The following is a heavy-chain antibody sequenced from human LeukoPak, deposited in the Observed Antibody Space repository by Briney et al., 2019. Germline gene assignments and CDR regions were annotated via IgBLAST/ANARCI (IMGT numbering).Heavy chain of an antibody. Sequence: SETPSLTCAAYGGSFSGYYWSWIRQPPGKGLEWIGEINHSGSTNYNPSLKSRVTISVDTSKNQFSLKLSSVTAADTAVYYCARGPPVYYYYYYMDVWGKGTTVTVSS. V-gene: IGHV4-34*01. CDR2: INHSGST. J-gene: IGHJ6*03. CDR3: ARGPPVYYYYYYMDV. CDR1: GGSFSGYY.